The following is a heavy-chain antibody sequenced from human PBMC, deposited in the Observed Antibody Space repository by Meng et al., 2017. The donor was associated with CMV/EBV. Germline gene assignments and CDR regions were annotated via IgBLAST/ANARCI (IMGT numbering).Heavy chain of an antibody. CDR3: ARQFYDSSGYLIDY. V-gene: IGHV5-51*01. Sequence: GESLKTSCKGSGYSFTSYWIGWVRQMPGKGPEWMGIIYPGDSDTRDSPSFQGQVTISADKSISTAYLQWSSLKASDTAMYYCARQFYDSSGYLIDYWGQGTLVTVSS. CDR2: IYPGDSDT. J-gene: IGHJ4*02. CDR1: GYSFTSYW. D-gene: IGHD3-22*01.